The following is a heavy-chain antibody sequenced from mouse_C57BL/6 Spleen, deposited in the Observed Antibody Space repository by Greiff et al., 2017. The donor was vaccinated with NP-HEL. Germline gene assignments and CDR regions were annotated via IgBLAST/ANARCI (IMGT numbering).Heavy chain of an antibody. CDR3: ASYETVYFDY. Sequence: DVMLVESGGGLVQPGGSLSLSCAASGFTFTDYYMSWVRQPPGKALEWLGFIRNKANGYTTEYSASVKGRFTISRANSQSILYLQMNALRAEDSATYYCASYETVYFDYWGQGTTLTVSS. J-gene: IGHJ2*01. CDR2: IRNKANGYTT. V-gene: IGHV7-3*01. CDR1: GFTFTDYY.